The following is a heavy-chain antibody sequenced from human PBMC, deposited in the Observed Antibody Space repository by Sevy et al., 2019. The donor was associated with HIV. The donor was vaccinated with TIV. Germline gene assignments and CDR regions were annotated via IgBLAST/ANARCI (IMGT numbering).Heavy chain of an antibody. J-gene: IGHJ6*03. V-gene: IGHV3-72*01. D-gene: IGHD2-15*01. CDR2: IRNRPNSYTT. Sequence: GGSLRLSCAASGFTFSDHYVDWVRQAPGKGLEWVGRIRNRPNSYTTEYAAYVKGRFTISRDDSRNSGYLQMNILKTQDSAVYYCVRGPNCGVGGCQQISPYCLDVWGKGATVTVSS. CDR3: VRGPNCGVGGCQQISPYCLDV. CDR1: GFTFSDHY.